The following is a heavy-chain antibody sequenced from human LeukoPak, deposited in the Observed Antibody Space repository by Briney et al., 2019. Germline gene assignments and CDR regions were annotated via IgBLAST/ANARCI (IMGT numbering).Heavy chain of an antibody. D-gene: IGHD3-16*01. CDR2: IKQDGSEK. CDR3: ARESSYDYVWGFFDY. V-gene: IGHV3-7*01. J-gene: IGHJ4*02. Sequence: GGSLRLSCAASGFTFSSYWMSWVRQAPGKGLEWVANIKQDGSEKYYVDSVKGRFTISRDNAKNSLYLQMNSLRAEDTAVYYCARESSYDYVWGFFDYWGQGTLVTVSS. CDR1: GFTFSSYW.